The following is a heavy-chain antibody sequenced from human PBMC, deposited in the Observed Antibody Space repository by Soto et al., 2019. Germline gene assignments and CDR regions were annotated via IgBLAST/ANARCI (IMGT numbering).Heavy chain of an antibody. CDR1: GFTFISYG. Sequence: QTWGSLRLSCAASGFTFISYGMHFFRQAPFKGLEWVAVISYDGSNKYYADSVKGRFTISRDNSRNTLYLQMNSLRAEDTAAYYCAKDRVSIVGATSPDYWGQGTPVTVSS. D-gene: IGHD1-26*01. CDR3: AKDRVSIVGATSPDY. CDR2: ISYDGSNK. V-gene: IGHV3-30*18. J-gene: IGHJ4*02.